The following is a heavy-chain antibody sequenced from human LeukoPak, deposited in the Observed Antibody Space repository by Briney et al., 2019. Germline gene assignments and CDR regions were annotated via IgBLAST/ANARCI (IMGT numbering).Heavy chain of an antibody. D-gene: IGHD3-22*01. CDR3: AKDGLYYDGSEHVYYFDS. J-gene: IGHJ4*02. V-gene: IGHV3-23*01. Sequence: GGTLRLSCAASGFTFSRSAMTWVRQGPGTGLEFVASIIYSGGTTYYADSVKGRFTISRDNSKNTLYLQMNSLRAEDTALYYCAKDGLYYDGSEHVYYFDSWGQGTLVTVSS. CDR1: GFTFSRSA. CDR2: IIYSGGTT.